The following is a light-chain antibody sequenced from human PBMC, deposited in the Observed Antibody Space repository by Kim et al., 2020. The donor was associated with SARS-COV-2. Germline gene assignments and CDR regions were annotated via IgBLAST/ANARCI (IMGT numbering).Light chain of an antibody. CDR2: GAS. CDR1: QSVSRTY. J-gene: IGKJ2*01. Sequence: PGERATLSCRASQSVSRTYLAWYQQKPGQAPRLLIYGASSRATGIPDRFTGSGSGTDFTLTISRLEPEDFAVYYCQHYGSSPPYTFGQGTKLEI. V-gene: IGKV3-20*01. CDR3: QHYGSSPPYT.